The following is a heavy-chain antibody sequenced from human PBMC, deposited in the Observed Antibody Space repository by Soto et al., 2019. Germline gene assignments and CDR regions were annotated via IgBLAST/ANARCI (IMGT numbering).Heavy chain of an antibody. CDR2: IYYSGST. CDR1: GGSISSGGYY. CDR3: AREHGDYGIYYYYYGMDV. Sequence: SETLSLTCTVSGGSISSGGYYWSWIRQHPGKGLEWIGYIYYSGSTYYNPSLKSRVTISVDTSKNQFSLKLSSVTAADTAVYYCAREHGDYGIYYYYYGMDVWGQGTTVTSP. D-gene: IGHD4-17*01. J-gene: IGHJ6*02. V-gene: IGHV4-31*02.